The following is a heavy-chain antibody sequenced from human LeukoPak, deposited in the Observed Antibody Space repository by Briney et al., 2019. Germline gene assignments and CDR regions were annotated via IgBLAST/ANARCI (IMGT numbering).Heavy chain of an antibody. J-gene: IGHJ4*02. CDR3: AKEAFCSGGSCYGGFDY. D-gene: IGHD2-15*01. CDR2: ISGSGGST. CDR1: GFTFSSYG. Sequence: GGSLRLSCTASGFTFSSYGMSWVRQAPGKGLEWVSAISGSGGSTYYADSVKGRFTISRDNSKNTLYLQMNSLRAEDTAVYYCAKEAFCSGGSCYGGFDYWGQGTLVTVSS. V-gene: IGHV3-23*01.